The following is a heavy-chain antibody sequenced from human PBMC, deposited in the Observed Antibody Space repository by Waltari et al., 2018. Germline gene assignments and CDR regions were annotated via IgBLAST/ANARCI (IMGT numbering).Heavy chain of an antibody. Sequence: QVQLQQWGAGLLKPSETLSLTCAVYGGSFSGYYWSWIRQPPGKGLEWIGEINQGGSTNYNPCLKSRVTVSVDPARNQFSLKLSSVTAADTAVYYCARASRIAVAGSWTYDAFDIWGQGTTVTVSS. CDR2: INQGGST. CDR3: ARASRIAVAGSWTYDAFDI. J-gene: IGHJ3*02. V-gene: IGHV4-34*02. D-gene: IGHD6-19*01. CDR1: GGSFSGYY.